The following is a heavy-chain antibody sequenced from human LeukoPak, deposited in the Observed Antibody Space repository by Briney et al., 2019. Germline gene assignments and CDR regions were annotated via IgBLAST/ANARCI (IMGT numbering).Heavy chain of an antibody. Sequence: GGSLRLSCAASGFTFSSYAMSWVRQAPGKGLEWVSSISSSSSYIYYADSVKGRFTISRDNAKNSLYLQMNSLRAEDTAVYYCAREAGHLQLWLIDWGQGTLVTVSS. V-gene: IGHV3-21*01. J-gene: IGHJ4*02. D-gene: IGHD5-18*01. CDR3: AREAGHLQLWLID. CDR1: GFTFSSYA. CDR2: ISSSSSYI.